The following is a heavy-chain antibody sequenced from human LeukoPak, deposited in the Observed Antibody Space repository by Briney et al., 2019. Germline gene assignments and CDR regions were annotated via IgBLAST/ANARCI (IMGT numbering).Heavy chain of an antibody. CDR1: GLTVSTDY. J-gene: IGHJ4*02. Sequence: GGSLRLSCAASGLTVSTDYMSWVRQAPEKGLEWVSVIYSGGSTDYADSVKGRFTISRDNSKNTLYLQMSSLRAEDTAVYYCATPRVGRWADFDYWGRGTLVTVSS. CDR2: IYSGGST. D-gene: IGHD5-24*01. CDR3: ATPRVGRWADFDY. V-gene: IGHV3-53*01.